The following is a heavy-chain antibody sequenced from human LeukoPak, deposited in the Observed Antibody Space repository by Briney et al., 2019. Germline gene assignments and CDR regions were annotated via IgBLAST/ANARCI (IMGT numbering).Heavy chain of an antibody. CDR2: INPSGGST. D-gene: IGHD2-2*01. J-gene: IGHJ5*02. Sequence: ASVKVSCKASGHTFTSYYMHWVRQAPGQGLEWRGIINPSGGSTSYAQKFQGRVTMTRDTSTSTVYMELSSLRSEDTAVYYCARGWKVVPAARVYNWFDPWGQGTLVTVSS. V-gene: IGHV1-46*01. CDR3: ARGWKVVPAARVYNWFDP. CDR1: GHTFTSYY.